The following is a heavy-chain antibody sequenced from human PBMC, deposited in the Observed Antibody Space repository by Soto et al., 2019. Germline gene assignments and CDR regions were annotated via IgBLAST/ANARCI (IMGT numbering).Heavy chain of an antibody. J-gene: IGHJ4*02. Sequence: GGSLRLSCASSGFTFSSYSMNWVRQAPGKGLEWVSYISSSSSTIYYADSVKGRFTISRDNAKNSLYLQMNSLRAEDTAVYYCATIHAIAAADYWGQGTLVTVSS. CDR3: ATIHAIAAADY. CDR2: ISSSSSTI. D-gene: IGHD6-13*01. V-gene: IGHV3-48*01. CDR1: GFTFSSYS.